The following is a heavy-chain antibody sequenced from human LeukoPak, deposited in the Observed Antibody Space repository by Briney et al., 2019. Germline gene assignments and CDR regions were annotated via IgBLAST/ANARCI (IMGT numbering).Heavy chain of an antibody. CDR3: ARGTMVYFYY. CDR2: IYSGGST. D-gene: IGHD3-10*01. Sequence: GGSLRLSCAASGFTVSSNHMSWVRQAPGKGLEWVPVIYSGGSTYYADSVKGRLTISRDNSKNTLYLQMSSLSAEDTAVYYCARGTMVYFYYWGQGTLVTVSS. J-gene: IGHJ4*02. V-gene: IGHV3-53*01. CDR1: GFTVSSNH.